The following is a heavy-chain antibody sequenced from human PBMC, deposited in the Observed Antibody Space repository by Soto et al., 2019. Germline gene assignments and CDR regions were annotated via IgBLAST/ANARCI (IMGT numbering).Heavy chain of an antibody. D-gene: IGHD5-12*01. CDR1: GYTFTSYY. CDR3: ARDPKMATIEREVNWDY. J-gene: IGHJ4*02. CDR2: INPSGGST. V-gene: IGHV1-46*01. Sequence: GASVKVSCKASGYTFTSYYMHWVRQAPGQGLEWMGIINPSGGSTSYAQKFQGRVTMTRDTSTSTVYMELSSLRSEDTAVYYCARDPKMATIEREVNWDYWGQGTLVTVSS.